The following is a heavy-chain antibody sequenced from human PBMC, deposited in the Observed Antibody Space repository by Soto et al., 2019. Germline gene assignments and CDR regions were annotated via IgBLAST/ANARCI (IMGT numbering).Heavy chain of an antibody. V-gene: IGHV4-39*01. CDR1: GASISVHSYY. J-gene: IGHJ5*02. CDR3: TRRNNWNDNYFDP. Sequence: LSLTCTVSGASISVHSYYWTWIRQPPGKGLEWIGSSYYSGTTYFNPSLKSRATISVDTSKNQFSLRLTSVTAADTAIYYCTRRNNWNDNYFDPWGPGALVTVSS. D-gene: IGHD1-20*01. CDR2: SYYSGTT.